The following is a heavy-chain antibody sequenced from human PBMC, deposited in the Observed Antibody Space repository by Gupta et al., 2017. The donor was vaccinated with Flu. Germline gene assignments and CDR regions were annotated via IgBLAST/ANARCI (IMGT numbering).Heavy chain of an antibody. V-gene: IGHV4-59*01. D-gene: IGHD1-26*01. CDR2: IYYRGTT. Sequence: QVQLQESGPGLVKPSESLSLTCSVSGGSISNCYWSWIRQPPGKGLEWIGFIYYRGTTNYNPSLKSRVTMSLDTSQNQFSLTLTSVTAADTAVYYCARVDTYYKNWFATWGQGTLVTVSS. CDR1: GGSISNCY. J-gene: IGHJ5*02. CDR3: ARVDTYYKNWFAT.